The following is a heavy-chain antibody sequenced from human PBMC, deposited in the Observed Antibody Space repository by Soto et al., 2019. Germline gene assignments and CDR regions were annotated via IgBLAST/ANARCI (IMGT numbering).Heavy chain of an antibody. CDR3: ARLHSHGTYGMDV. Sequence: QMHLVQSGAEVKKPGSSVKVSCKASGGSFTYTLSWVRQAPGQGLEWMGGIIPLFGTTNYAQKFQGRVTITADEYTKTAYMELSTLRSEDTAVYYCARLHSHGTYGMDVWGQGTTVTVSS. V-gene: IGHV1-69*01. J-gene: IGHJ6*02. D-gene: IGHD5-18*01. CDR2: IIPLFGTT. CDR1: GGSFTYT.